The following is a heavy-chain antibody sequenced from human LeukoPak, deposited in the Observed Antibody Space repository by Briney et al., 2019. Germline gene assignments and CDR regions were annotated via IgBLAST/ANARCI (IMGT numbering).Heavy chain of an antibody. V-gene: IGHV3-23*01. CDR1: RFTFSSYA. CDR2: ISGSGGST. J-gene: IGHJ4*02. Sequence: GGSLRLSCAASRFTFSSYAMSWVRQAPGKGLEWVSAISGSGGSTYYADSVKGRFTISRDNSKNTLFLQMNSLRAEDTAVYYCAKDRSLDGGNSNGYFDSWGQGTLVTVSS. D-gene: IGHD4-23*01. CDR3: AKDRSLDGGNSNGYFDS.